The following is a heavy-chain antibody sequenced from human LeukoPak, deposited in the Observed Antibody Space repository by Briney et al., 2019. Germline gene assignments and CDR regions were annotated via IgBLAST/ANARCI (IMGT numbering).Heavy chain of an antibody. Sequence: GGSLRLSCAASGFTFSNYWMTWVRQGPGKGLEWVANIKPGGSEKYYVDSVKGRFTISRDNVKNSLYLQMNSLRAEDTAIYYCATFRFLGTWGQGTMVTVSS. D-gene: IGHD3-3*01. CDR3: ATFRFLGT. CDR1: GFTFSNYW. V-gene: IGHV3-7*03. J-gene: IGHJ3*01. CDR2: IKPGGSEK.